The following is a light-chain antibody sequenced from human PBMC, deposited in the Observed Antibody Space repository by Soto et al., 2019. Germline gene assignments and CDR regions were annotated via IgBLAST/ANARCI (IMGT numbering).Light chain of an antibody. Sequence: QSVLTQPASVPGSPGQSITISCTGTSSDVGGYNLVSWYQQYPGQVPKLMIYEVNKRPSGVSTRFSGSKSGNTASLTISGLQAEDEADYYCNSYTGSGIVFGTGTKVTVL. CDR1: SSDVGGYNL. J-gene: IGLJ1*01. CDR2: EVN. V-gene: IGLV2-14*02. CDR3: NSYTGSGIV.